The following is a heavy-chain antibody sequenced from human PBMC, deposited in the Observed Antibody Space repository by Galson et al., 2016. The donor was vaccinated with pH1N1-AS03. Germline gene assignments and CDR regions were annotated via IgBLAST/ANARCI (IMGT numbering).Heavy chain of an antibody. CDR2: ISTSSSSI. CDR1: GFPFSGYS. D-gene: IGHD6-19*01. CDR3: ARDGPPLGISVAGSFDF. V-gene: IGHV3-21*01. J-gene: IGHJ4*02. Sequence: SLRLSCAASGFPFSGYSMNWVRQAPGKGLEWVSFISTSSSSIYYADSVKGRFTISRDNAQNLLYLQMNSLRDEDTAVYYCARDGPPLGISVAGSFDFWGQGTLVTVSS.